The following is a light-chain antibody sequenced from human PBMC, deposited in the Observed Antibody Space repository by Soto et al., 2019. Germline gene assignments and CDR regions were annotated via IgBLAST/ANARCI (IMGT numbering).Light chain of an antibody. Sequence: TLSLSPGERATLSCRASQSVSSSYLAWYQQKPGQAPRLLIYGASSRATGIPDRFSGSGSGTDFTLTISRLEPEDFAVYSCQQYGSSPLTFGGGTKVDIK. J-gene: IGKJ4*01. CDR1: QSVSSSY. CDR2: GAS. V-gene: IGKV3-20*01. CDR3: QQYGSSPLT.